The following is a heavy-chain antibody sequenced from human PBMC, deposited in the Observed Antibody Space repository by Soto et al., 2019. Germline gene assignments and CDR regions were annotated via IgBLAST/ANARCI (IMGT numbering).Heavy chain of an antibody. CDR3: ARGVRGAYGLDI. V-gene: IGHV3-74*01. D-gene: IGHD2-21*01. CDR1: GFTFSSYW. J-gene: IGHJ3*02. Sequence: EVQLVESGGGLVQPGGSLRLSCAASGFTFSSYWMHWVRQAPGKGLVWVSRIYSDGSRTNYADSVEGRFTISRDNAKNTLYLQMNSLGAEETAVYDCARGVRGAYGLDIWGQGTVVTVSS. CDR2: IYSDGSRT.